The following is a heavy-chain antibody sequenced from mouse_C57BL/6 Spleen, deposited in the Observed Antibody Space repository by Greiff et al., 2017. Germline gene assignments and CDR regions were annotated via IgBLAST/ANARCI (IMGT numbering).Heavy chain of an antibody. D-gene: IGHD1-1*01. CDR3: ARRDYYGSNPYYYAMDY. V-gene: IGHV1-69*01. CDR2: IDLSDSYT. CDR1: GYTFTSYW. Sequence: VQLQQPGAELVMPGASVKLSCKASGYTFTSYWMHWVKQRPGQGLEWIGEIDLSDSYTNYNQKFKGKSTLTVDKSSSTAYMQLSSLTSEDSAVYYCARRDYYGSNPYYYAMDYWGQGTSVTVSS. J-gene: IGHJ4*01.